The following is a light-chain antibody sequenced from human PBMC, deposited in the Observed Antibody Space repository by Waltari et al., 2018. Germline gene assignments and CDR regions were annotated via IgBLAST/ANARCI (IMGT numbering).Light chain of an antibody. J-gene: IGKJ4*02. Sequence: TCRASQGVGPSLTWYQHKPGNAPQSMSYAASNLQSGVPSRFSGIGSWTEFTLNISSLQPEDSATYYCQQYNSFPRTFGGGTKVEIK. CDR1: QGVGPS. V-gene: IGKV1D-16*01. CDR3: QQYNSFPRT. CDR2: AAS.